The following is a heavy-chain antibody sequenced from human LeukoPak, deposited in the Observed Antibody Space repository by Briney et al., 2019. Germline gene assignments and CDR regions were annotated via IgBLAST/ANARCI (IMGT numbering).Heavy chain of an antibody. V-gene: IGHV4-4*02. J-gene: IGHJ4*02. CDR3: ARAPNWKHFDY. CDR1: GGSISSSNW. D-gene: IGHD1-1*01. Sequence: SGTLSLTCAVSGGSISSSNWWSWVRQPPGKGLEWIGEIYHSGTANYNPSLKSRVTISVDKSKNQFSLKLSSVTAADTVVYYCARAPNWKHFDYWGQGTLVTVSS. CDR2: IYHSGTA.